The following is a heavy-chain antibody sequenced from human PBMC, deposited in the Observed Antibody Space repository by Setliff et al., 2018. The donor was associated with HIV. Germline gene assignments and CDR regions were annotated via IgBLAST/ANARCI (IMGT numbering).Heavy chain of an antibody. V-gene: IGHV4-38-2*01. D-gene: IGHD1-26*01. Sequence: SETLSLTCAVSGYSISSGYYWAWIRQSPGKGLDWIGSIHHSGTTYYNPSLKSRVTISVDTTTNQVSLQVNSVTAVDTAVYYCARVPHRVVGTTTLLYHFDYWDLGTLVTVSS. CDR3: ARVPHRVVGTTTLLYHFDY. CDR1: GYSISSGYY. CDR2: IHHSGTT. J-gene: IGHJ4*02.